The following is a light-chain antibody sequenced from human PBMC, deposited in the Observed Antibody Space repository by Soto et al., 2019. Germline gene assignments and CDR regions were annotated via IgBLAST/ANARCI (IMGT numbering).Light chain of an antibody. CDR1: NSDVGSYNL. J-gene: IGLJ1*01. V-gene: IGLV2-23*02. CDR2: EVT. Sequence: SVLTQPASLSGSPRQSITLSCPGTNSDVGSYNLVSWFQQHPGKAPKLVIYEVTKRPSGVSDRFSGSKSGNTASLTISGLQAEDEADYYCFSYAGDSVYVFGTGTKV. CDR3: FSYAGDSVYV.